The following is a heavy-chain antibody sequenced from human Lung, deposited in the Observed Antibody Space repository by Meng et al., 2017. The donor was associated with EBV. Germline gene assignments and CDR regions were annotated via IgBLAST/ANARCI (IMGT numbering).Heavy chain of an antibody. J-gene: IGHJ5*02. V-gene: IGHV3-21*01. Sequence: EVQLVESGGXXXXXGXSLXLSCAASGFTFSSYSMNWVRQAPGKGLEWVSSISSSSSYIYYADSVKGRFTISRDNAKNSLYLQMNSLRAEDTAVYYCAREIVATIGWFDPWGQGTLVTVSS. CDR3: AREIVATIGWFDP. CDR1: GFTFSSYS. D-gene: IGHD5-12*01. CDR2: ISSSSSYI.